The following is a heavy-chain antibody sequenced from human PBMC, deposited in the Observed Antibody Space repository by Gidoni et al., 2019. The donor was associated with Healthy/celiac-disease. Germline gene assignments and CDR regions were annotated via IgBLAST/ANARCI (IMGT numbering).Heavy chain of an antibody. D-gene: IGHD6-13*01. Sequence: QVQLVPSGAEVKKPGSSVKVSCKASGGPFSSYAISWVRQAPGQGLEWMGGIIPIFGTANYAKKFQGRVTITADKSTRTAYMELSSLRSEDTAVYYCARDRIAEAGTFDYWGQGTLVTVSS. J-gene: IGHJ4*02. V-gene: IGHV1-69*06. CDR2: IIPIFGTA. CDR1: GGPFSSYA. CDR3: ARDRIAEAGTFDY.